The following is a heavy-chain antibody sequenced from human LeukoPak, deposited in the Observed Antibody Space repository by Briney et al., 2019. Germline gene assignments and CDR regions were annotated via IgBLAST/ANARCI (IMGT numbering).Heavy chain of an antibody. CDR1: GFTFSSYW. J-gene: IGHJ4*02. V-gene: IGHV3-7*01. Sequence: GGSLRLSCAASGFTFSSYWMSWVRQAPGKGLEWVANIKQDGSEKYYVDSVKGRFTISRDNAKNSLYLQMNSLRAEDTAAYYCAREVDTAMVDYWGQGTLVTVSS. CDR2: IKQDGSEK. D-gene: IGHD5-18*01. CDR3: AREVDTAMVDY.